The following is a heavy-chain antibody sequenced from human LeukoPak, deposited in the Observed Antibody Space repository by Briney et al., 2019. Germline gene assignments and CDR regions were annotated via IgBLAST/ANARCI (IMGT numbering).Heavy chain of an antibody. J-gene: IGHJ4*02. CDR2: IYYSGST. D-gene: IGHD6-13*01. Sequence: SETLSLTCTVSGGSISSYYWSWIRQPPGKGLEWIGYIYYSGSTNYNPSLKSRVTISVDTSKNRFSLKLSSVTAADTAVYYCARGVRGSTAAGTFDYWGQGTLVTVSS. CDR3: ARGVRGSTAAGTFDY. CDR1: GGSISSYY. V-gene: IGHV4-59*01.